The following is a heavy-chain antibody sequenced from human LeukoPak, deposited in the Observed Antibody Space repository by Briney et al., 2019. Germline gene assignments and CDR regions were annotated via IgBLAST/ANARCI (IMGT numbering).Heavy chain of an antibody. V-gene: IGHV4-39*07. CDR1: GGSISSSSYY. CDR2: IYYSGST. CDR3: ARLSGEIIVVGAGIDS. J-gene: IGHJ4*02. Sequence: SETLSLTCTVSGGSISSSSYYWGWIRQPPGKGLEWIGSIYYSGSTYYNPSLKSRVTISVDTSKNQFSLKLSSVTAADTAVYYCARLSGEIIVVGAGIDSWGQGTLVLASS. D-gene: IGHD2-15*01.